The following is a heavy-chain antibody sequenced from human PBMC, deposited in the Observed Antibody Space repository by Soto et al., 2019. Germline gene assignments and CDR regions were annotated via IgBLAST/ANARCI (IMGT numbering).Heavy chain of an antibody. J-gene: IGHJ6*03. Sequence: SETLSLTCTVSGGSISSYYWSWIRQPPGKGLEWIGYIYYSGSTNYNPSLKSRVTISVDTSKNQFSLKLSSVTAADTAVYYCACSIFSLYYMDVWDKGTTVTVSS. D-gene: IGHD3-3*01. V-gene: IGHV4-59*01. CDR3: ACSIFSLYYMDV. CDR2: IYYSGST. CDR1: GGSISSYY.